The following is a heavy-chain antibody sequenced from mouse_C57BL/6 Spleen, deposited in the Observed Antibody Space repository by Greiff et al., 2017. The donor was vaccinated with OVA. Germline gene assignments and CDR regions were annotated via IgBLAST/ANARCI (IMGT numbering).Heavy chain of an antibody. J-gene: IGHJ4*01. CDR1: GYTFTSYW. Sequence: QVQLQQPGAELVMPGASVKLSCKASGYTFTSYWMHWVKQRPGQGLEWIGEIDPSDSYTNYNQKFKGKSTLTVDKSSSTAYMQLSSLTSEDSAVYYCARGGTAYAMDYWGQGTSVTVSS. CDR3: ARGGTAYAMDY. V-gene: IGHV1-69*01. CDR2: IDPSDSYT. D-gene: IGHD2-14*01.